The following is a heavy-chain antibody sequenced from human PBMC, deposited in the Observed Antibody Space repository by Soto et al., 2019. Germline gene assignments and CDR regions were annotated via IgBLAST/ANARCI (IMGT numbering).Heavy chain of an antibody. CDR1: GFTFSNYW. V-gene: IGHV3-7*03. CDR3: VKDDGDYSFDY. J-gene: IGHJ4*02. Sequence: EVQLVESGGGLVQPGGSLRLSCAASGFTFSNYWLSWVRQVPGKGLEWVAKINQGGSEKWSADSVKGRFTISRDNAKNSLYLQLNSLGAEDTAVYYCVKDDGDYSFDYWGQGTLVTVSS. D-gene: IGHD4-17*01. CDR2: INQGGSEK.